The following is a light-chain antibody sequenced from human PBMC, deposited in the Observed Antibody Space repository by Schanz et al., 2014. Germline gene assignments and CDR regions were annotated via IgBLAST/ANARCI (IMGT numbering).Light chain of an antibody. Sequence: DIVMTQSPDSLAVSLGERATINCKSSQSVLYSSNNKNYLAWYQQKPGQPPKLLIYWASTRESGVPDRFSGSGSGTDFTLTINSLQAEDVAVYYCQQRSNWPLTFGGGTKVEIK. V-gene: IGKV4-1*01. CDR1: QSVLYSSNNKNY. CDR2: WAS. CDR3: QQRSNWPLT. J-gene: IGKJ4*01.